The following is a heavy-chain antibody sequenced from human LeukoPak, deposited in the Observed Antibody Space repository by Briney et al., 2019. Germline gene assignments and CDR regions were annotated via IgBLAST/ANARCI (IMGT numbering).Heavy chain of an antibody. CDR1: GGSFSGYY. CDR3: ARGRWPAMASSPYYYYYGMDV. J-gene: IGHJ6*02. Sequence: PSENLSLNCAVYGGSFSGYYWSWIRQPPGKGLEWIGEINHSGSTNYNPSLKSRVTISVDTSKNQFSLKLSSVTAADTAVYYCARGRWPAMASSPYYYYYGMDVWGQGTTVTVSS. V-gene: IGHV4-34*01. D-gene: IGHD5-18*01. CDR2: INHSGST.